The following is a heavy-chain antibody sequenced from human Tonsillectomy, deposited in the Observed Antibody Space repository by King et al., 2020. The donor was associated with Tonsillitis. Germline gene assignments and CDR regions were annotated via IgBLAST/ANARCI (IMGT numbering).Heavy chain of an antibody. J-gene: IGHJ3*02. D-gene: IGHD6-19*01. Sequence: QLVQTGAEVKKPGSSVKVSCKASGGTFSSYAISWVRQAPGQGLEWMGGIIAMFGTANYAQKFQGRVTITADESTSTAYMELSSLRSEDTAVYYCASGYSSGWYYDAFDIWGQGTMVTVSS. V-gene: IGHV1-69*12. CDR1: GGTFSSYA. CDR3: ASGYSSGWYYDAFDI. CDR2: IIAMFGTA.